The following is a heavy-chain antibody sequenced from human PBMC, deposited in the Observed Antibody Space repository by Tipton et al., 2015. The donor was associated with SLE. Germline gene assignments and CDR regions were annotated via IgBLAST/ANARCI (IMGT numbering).Heavy chain of an antibody. CDR2: ISGSGGRT. D-gene: IGHD3-22*01. J-gene: IGHJ4*02. CDR3: AKGGPQVVVILPLDY. V-gene: IGHV3-23*01. CDR1: GLTFSSYT. Sequence: GSLRLSCAASGLTFSSYTMSWVRQAPGKGLEWVSAISGSGGRTYYADSVKGRFTISRDNSKNTLYLQMNSLRAEDTAVYYCAKGGPQVVVILPLDYWGQGTLVTVSS.